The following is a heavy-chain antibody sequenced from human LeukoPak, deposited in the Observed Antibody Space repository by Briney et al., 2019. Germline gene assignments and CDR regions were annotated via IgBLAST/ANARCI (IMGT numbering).Heavy chain of an antibody. J-gene: IGHJ4*02. D-gene: IGHD2-15*01. CDR2: INHSGST. V-gene: IGHV4-34*01. Sequence: SEALSLTCAVYGGSFSGYYWSWIRQPPGKGLEWIGEINHSGSTNYNPSLKSRVTISVDTSKNQFSLKLSSVTAADTAVYYCARDPYCSGGSCLRLYYFDYWGQGTLVTVSS. CDR1: GGSFSGYY. CDR3: ARDPYCSGGSCLRLYYFDY.